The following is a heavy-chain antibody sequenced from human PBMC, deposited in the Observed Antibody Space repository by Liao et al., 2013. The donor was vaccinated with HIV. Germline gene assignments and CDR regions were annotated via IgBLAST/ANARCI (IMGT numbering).Heavy chain of an antibody. D-gene: IGHD2-15*01. V-gene: IGHV4-34*01. J-gene: IGHJ6*03. CDR2: INHSGST. Sequence: QLQESGPRLVKPSETLSLTCAVYGGSFSGYYWSWVRQPTGKGLEWIGEINHSGSTNYNPSLKSRVTISVDTSKNRFSLKLTSVTAADTAVYYCARGGGRYYYYYYMDVWGKGTTVTVSS. CDR3: ARGGGRYYYYYYMDV. CDR1: GGSFSGYY.